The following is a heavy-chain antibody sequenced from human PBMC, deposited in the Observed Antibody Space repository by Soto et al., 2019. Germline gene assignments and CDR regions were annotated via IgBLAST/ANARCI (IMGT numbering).Heavy chain of an antibody. CDR1: GYTFSSYA. J-gene: IGHJ4*02. Sequence: ASVKVSCKASGYTFSSYAISWVRQAPGQGLEWMGWISTYNGNTKYAQKLQGRVTMTTDTSTSTAYMELRSLRSDDTAVFYCAREMVRGVGSDYWGQGTLVTVSS. D-gene: IGHD3-10*01. CDR2: ISTYNGNT. V-gene: IGHV1-18*01. CDR3: AREMVRGVGSDY.